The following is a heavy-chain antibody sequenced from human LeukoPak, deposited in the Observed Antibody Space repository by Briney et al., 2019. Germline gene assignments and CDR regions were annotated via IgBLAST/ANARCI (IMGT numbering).Heavy chain of an antibody. Sequence: GGSLRLSCAASGFTFNDYGMHWVRQAPGKGLEWVAFIRYDGSNKYYADSVKGRFTISRDNSKNTLYLQMNSLRAEDTAVYYCAKDWGYYYGSGSYYTYYYYYMDVWGKGTTVTISS. CDR2: IRYDGSNK. J-gene: IGHJ6*03. CDR3: AKDWGYYYGSGSYYTYYYYYMDV. CDR1: GFTFNDYG. D-gene: IGHD3-10*01. V-gene: IGHV3-30*02.